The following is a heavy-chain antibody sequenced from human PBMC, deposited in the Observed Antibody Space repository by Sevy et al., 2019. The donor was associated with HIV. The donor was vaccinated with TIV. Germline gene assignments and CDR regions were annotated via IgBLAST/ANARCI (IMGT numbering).Heavy chain of an antibody. V-gene: IGHV1-69*13. CDR3: ARHLRHYDFWSGYYQYYYYGMDV. J-gene: IGHJ6*02. CDR2: IIPIFGTA. Sequence: ASVKVSCKASGGTFSSYAISWVRQAPGQGLEWMGGIIPIFGTANYAQTFQGRVTITADESTSTAYMELSSLRSEDTAVYYCARHLRHYDFWSGYYQYYYYGMDVWGQGTTVTVSS. CDR1: GGTFSSYA. D-gene: IGHD3-3*01.